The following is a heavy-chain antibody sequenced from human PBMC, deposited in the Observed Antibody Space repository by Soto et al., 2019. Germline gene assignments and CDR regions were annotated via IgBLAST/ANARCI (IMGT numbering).Heavy chain of an antibody. V-gene: IGHV3-53*01. D-gene: IGHD3-9*01. Sequence: EVQLVESGGGLIQPGGSLRLSCAASGFTVSSNYMSWVRQAPGKGLEWVSVIYSGGSTYYADSVKGRFTISRDNSKNTLYLQMNSLRAEDTAVYYCAVDILTGEGDYYYYYGMDVWGQGTTVTVSS. CDR3: AVDILTGEGDYYYYYGMDV. J-gene: IGHJ6*02. CDR1: GFTVSSNY. CDR2: IYSGGST.